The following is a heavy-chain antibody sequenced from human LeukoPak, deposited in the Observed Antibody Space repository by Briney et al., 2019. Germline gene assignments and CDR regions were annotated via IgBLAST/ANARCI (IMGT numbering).Heavy chain of an antibody. V-gene: IGHV3-21*01. D-gene: IGHD3-22*01. J-gene: IGHJ6*02. Sequence: GGSLRLSCAASGFTVSSYSMNWVRQAPGKGLEWVSSISSSSSYIYYADSVKGRFTISRDNAKNSLYLQMNSLRAEDTAVYYCARGSGYDYYYGMDVWGQGTTVTVSS. CDR1: GFTVSSYS. CDR3: ARGSGYDYYYGMDV. CDR2: ISSSSSYI.